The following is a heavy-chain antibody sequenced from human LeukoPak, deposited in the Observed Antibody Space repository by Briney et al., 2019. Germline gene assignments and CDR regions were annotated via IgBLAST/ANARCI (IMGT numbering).Heavy chain of an antibody. CDR3: TRDAGTAGAERLDY. V-gene: IGHV3-74*01. CDR1: GFTFSSYG. D-gene: IGHD2-21*02. CDR2: INTDGRST. Sequence: PGGSLRLSCAASGFTFSSYGMHWVRQAPGKGLVWVSRINTDGRSTDYADSVKGRFTISRDNAKNTLYLQMNSLRAEDTAVYYCTRDAGTAGAERLDYWGQGTLVTVSS. J-gene: IGHJ4*02.